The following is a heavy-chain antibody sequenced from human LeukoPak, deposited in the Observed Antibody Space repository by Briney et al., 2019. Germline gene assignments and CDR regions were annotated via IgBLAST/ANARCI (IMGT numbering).Heavy chain of an antibody. J-gene: IGHJ4*02. V-gene: IGHV4-34*01. CDR1: GGSFSGYY. Sequence: SETLSLTCAVYGGSFSGYYWSWIRQPPGKGLEWIGEINHSGSTNYNPSLKSRVTISVDTSKNQFSLKLSSVTAVDTAVYYCAREALETYVWGSYRYYFDYWGQGTLVTVSS. CDR2: INHSGST. D-gene: IGHD3-16*02. CDR3: AREALETYVWGSYRYYFDY.